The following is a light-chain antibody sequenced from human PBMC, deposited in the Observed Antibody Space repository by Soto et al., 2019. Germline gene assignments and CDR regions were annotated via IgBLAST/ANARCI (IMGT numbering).Light chain of an antibody. Sequence: DIQITRSASSLSASVGDRVTITCRASQSISSYLNWYQQKRGKAPKLLIYAASSLQSGVPSRFSGSGSGTDFTLTISSLQPEDFATYYCQQSYSTPYTFGQGTKLEIK. CDR3: QQSYSTPYT. J-gene: IGKJ2*01. V-gene: IGKV1-39*01. CDR1: QSISSY. CDR2: AAS.